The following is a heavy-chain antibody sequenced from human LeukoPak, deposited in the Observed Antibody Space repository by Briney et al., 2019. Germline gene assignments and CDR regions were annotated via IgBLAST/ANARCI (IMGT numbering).Heavy chain of an antibody. Sequence: GRSLRLSCAASGFTFSSYGMHWVRQAPGKGLEWVAVIWYDGSNKYYADSVKGRFTISRDNSKNTLYLQMNSLRAEDTAVYYCARAVNYYDSSDDAFDIWGQGTIVTVSS. CDR2: IWYDGSNK. D-gene: IGHD3-22*01. CDR3: ARAVNYYDSSDDAFDI. V-gene: IGHV3-33*01. CDR1: GFTFSSYG. J-gene: IGHJ3*02.